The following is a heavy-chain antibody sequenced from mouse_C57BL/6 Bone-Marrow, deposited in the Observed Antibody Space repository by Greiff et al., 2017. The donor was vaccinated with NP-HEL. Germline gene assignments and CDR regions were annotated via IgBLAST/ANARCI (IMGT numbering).Heavy chain of an antibody. J-gene: IGHJ1*03. D-gene: IGHD1-1*01. CDR2: IYPRSGNT. Sequence: VQLQQSGAELARPGASVKLSCKASGYTFTSYGISWVKQRTGQGLEWIGEIYPRSGNTYYNEKFKGKATLTADKSSSTAYMELRSLTSEDSAAYFCARYVDYYGSSHWYFDVWGTGTTVTVSS. CDR3: ARYVDYYGSSHWYFDV. CDR1: GYTFTSYG. V-gene: IGHV1-81*01.